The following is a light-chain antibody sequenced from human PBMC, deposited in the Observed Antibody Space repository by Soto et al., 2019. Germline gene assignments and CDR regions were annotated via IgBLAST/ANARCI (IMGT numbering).Light chain of an antibody. CDR2: EDS. CDR3: CSYASGSTWV. CDR1: SSDVGSHNL. J-gene: IGLJ3*02. V-gene: IGLV2-23*01. Sequence: QSALTQPASVSVSPGQSITISCTGTSSDVGSHNLVSWYQQHPGKAPKIIISEDSKRPSGISNRFSGSKSGNTASLTISGLQAEDEADYYCCSYASGSTWVFGGGTKLPVL.